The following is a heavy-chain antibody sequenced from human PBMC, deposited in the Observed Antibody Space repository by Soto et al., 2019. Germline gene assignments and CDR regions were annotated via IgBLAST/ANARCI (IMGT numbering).Heavy chain of an antibody. Sequence: VRQAPGKGLEWVSYISSSSSVIDYADSVKGRFTISRDNSKNTLYLQMNSLRAEDTAVYYCANSAGPGYCSSTSCPNWFDPWGQGILVTVSS. CDR3: ANSAGPGYCSSTSCPNWFDP. J-gene: IGHJ5*02. V-gene: IGHV3-48*01. D-gene: IGHD2-2*01. CDR2: ISSSSSVI.